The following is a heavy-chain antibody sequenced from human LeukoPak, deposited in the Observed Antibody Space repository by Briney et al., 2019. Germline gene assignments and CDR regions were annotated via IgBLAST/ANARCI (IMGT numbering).Heavy chain of an antibody. J-gene: IGHJ4*02. Sequence: HPGGSLRLSCAASGFTVSSNYMSWVRQAPGKGLEWVSAISGGGGSTYYADSVKGRFTISRDNSKNTLYLQMNSLRAEDTAVYYCAREDGYDYVWGNLDYWGQGTLVTVSS. CDR3: AREDGYDYVWGNLDY. D-gene: IGHD3-16*01. CDR1: GFTVSSNY. V-gene: IGHV3-23*01. CDR2: ISGGGGST.